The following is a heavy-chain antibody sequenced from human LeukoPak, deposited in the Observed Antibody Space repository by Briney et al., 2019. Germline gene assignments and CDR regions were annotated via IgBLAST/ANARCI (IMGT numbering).Heavy chain of an antibody. J-gene: IGHJ4*02. CDR3: ARNNYYDSSGYYLAFDY. Sequence: NPGGSLRLSCAASGFTFSSYSMNRVRQAPGKGLEWVSSISSSSSYIYYADSVKGRFTISRDNAKNSLYLQMNSLRAEDTAVYYCARNNYYDSSGYYLAFDYWAREPWSPSPQ. CDR2: ISSSSSYI. D-gene: IGHD3-22*01. V-gene: IGHV3-21*01. CDR1: GFTFSSYS.